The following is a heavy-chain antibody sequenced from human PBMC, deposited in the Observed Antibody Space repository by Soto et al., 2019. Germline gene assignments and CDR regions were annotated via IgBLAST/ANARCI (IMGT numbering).Heavy chain of an antibody. CDR1: GYTFTSYD. Sequence: ASVKVSCKASGYTFTSYDINWVRQATGQGLEWMGWMNPNSGNTGYAQKFQGRVTMTRNTSISTAYMELSSLRAEDTAVYYCAKGTTNPENYYYYYYMDVWGKGTTVTVSS. V-gene: IGHV1-8*01. D-gene: IGHD1-26*01. CDR2: MNPNSGNT. J-gene: IGHJ6*03. CDR3: AKGTTNPENYYYYYYMDV.